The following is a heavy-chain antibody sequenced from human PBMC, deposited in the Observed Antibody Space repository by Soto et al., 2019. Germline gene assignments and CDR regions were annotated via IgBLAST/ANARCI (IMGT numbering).Heavy chain of an antibody. CDR3: ARRTLSMIRGAFDF. J-gene: IGHJ4*02. CDR2: IDHSGIT. D-gene: IGHD3-10*01. Sequence: QVQLQQWGPGLLKPSETLSLTCAVSGVSFSGFRWSYIRQSPGKGLEWIGEIDHSGITFYNPSLESRVTISLDTSKSQFSLELNTVTAADSAVYYCARRTLSMIRGAFDFWGQGTLVTVSS. V-gene: IGHV4-34*01. CDR1: GVSFSGFR.